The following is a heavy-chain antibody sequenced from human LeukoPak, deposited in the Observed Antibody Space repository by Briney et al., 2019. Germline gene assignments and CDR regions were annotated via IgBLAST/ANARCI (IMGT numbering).Heavy chain of an antibody. J-gene: IGHJ5*02. CDR2: LDSSGAYI. D-gene: IGHD6-13*01. V-gene: IGHV3-21*06. CDR1: GFTFNTYT. Sequence: GGSLRLSCAASGFTFNTYTMNWARQAPGKGLEWLSSLDSSGAYIFYADSVKGRFIISRDNAKNSLYLQMNSLRAEDTAVYYCARGVAAVQRFDPWGQGTLVTVSS. CDR3: ARGVAAVQRFDP.